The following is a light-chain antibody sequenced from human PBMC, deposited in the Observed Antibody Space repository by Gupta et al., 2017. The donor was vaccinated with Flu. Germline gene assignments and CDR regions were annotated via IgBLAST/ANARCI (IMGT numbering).Light chain of an antibody. CDR1: LSVSSH. CDR2: GAS. CDR3: QQYNDWPLT. V-gene: IGKV3-15*01. Sequence: EIVMTQSPGPLSASPGERATLSCRASLSVSSHLAWYQQKPGQAPRLLMYGASTRATGIPARFSGSGSGTDFTLTISSLQSEDFAVYFCQQYNDWPLTFGGGTKVEIK. J-gene: IGKJ4*01.